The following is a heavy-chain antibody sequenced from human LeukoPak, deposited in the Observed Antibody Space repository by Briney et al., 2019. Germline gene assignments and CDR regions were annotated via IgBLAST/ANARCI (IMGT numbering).Heavy chain of an antibody. J-gene: IGHJ5*02. CDR1: GFTFTSSA. CDR3: AADLAGDILTGYYFNWFDP. CDR2: IVVGSGNT. D-gene: IGHD3-9*01. Sequence: GASVKVSCKASGFTFTSSAMQWVRQARGQRLEWIGWIVVGSGNTNYAQKFQERVTITRDMSTSTAYMELSSLRSEDTAVYYRAADLAGDILTGYYFNWFDPWGQGTLVTVSS. V-gene: IGHV1-58*02.